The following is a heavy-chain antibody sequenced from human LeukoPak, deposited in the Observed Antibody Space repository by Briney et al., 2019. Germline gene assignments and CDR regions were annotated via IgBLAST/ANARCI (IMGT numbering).Heavy chain of an antibody. CDR3: AKDIAAAGLDAFDI. V-gene: IGHV3-9*03. D-gene: IGHD6-13*01. CDR2: ISWNSGNI. Sequence: GRSLRLSCAASGFTFDDYAMHWVRQAPGKGLEWVAGISWNSGNIGYADSVKGRFTISRDNAKNSLYLQMNSLRAEDMALYYCAKDIAAAGLDAFDIWGQGTMVTVSS. J-gene: IGHJ3*02. CDR1: GFTFDDYA.